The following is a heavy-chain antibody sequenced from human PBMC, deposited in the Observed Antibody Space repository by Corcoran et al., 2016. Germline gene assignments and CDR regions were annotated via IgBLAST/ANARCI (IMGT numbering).Heavy chain of an antibody. D-gene: IGHD3-3*01. CDR2: ISSSSSTI. Sequence: EVQLVESGGGLVQPGGSLRLSCAASGFTFSSYSMNWVRQAPGKGLEWVSYISSSSSTIYYADSVKGRFTISRDNAKNSLDLQMNSLRAEDTAVYYCARDQSRRIYDFWSAAAVPFGMDVWGQGTTVTVSS. V-gene: IGHV3-48*04. CDR3: ARDQSRRIYDFWSAAAVPFGMDV. J-gene: IGHJ6*02. CDR1: GFTFSSYS.